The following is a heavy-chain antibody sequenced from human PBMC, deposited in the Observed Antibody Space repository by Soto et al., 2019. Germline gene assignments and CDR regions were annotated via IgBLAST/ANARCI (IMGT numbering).Heavy chain of an antibody. J-gene: IGHJ6*03. Sequence: SETLSLTCAVYGGSFSCYYLSWIRQPPGKGLEWIGEINHSGSTNYNPSLKSRVTISVDTSKNQFSLKLSSVTAADTAVYYCARRRGWGYYYYYMDVWGKGTTVTVSS. D-gene: IGHD7-27*01. CDR3: ARRRGWGYYYYYMDV. CDR1: GGSFSCYY. CDR2: INHSGST. V-gene: IGHV4-34*01.